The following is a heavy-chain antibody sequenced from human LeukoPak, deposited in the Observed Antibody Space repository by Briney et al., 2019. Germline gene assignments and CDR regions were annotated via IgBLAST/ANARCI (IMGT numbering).Heavy chain of an antibody. V-gene: IGHV1-24*01. CDR2: FDPEDGGT. J-gene: IGHJ4*02. Sequence: GASVKVSCKVSGYTLTELSMHWVRQAPGKGLEWMGGFDPEDGGTIYAQKFQGRVTMTEDTSTDTAYMELSSLRSEDTAVYYCAIAPRYCSSTSCYCDYWGQGTLVTVSS. CDR3: AIAPRYCSSTSCYCDY. D-gene: IGHD2-2*01. CDR1: GYTLTELS.